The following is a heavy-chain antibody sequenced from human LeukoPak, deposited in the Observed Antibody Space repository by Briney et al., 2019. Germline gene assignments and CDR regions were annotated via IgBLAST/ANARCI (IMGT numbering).Heavy chain of an antibody. CDR3: ARGQTTVTN. D-gene: IGHD4-17*01. CDR2: IKQDGSEK. J-gene: IGHJ4*01. Sequence: GGSLRLSCAASGFTLSSYWMSWVRQAPGKGLEWVANIKQDGSEKYYVDSVKGRFTISRDNAKNSLYLQMNSLRAEDTAVYFCARGQTTVTNWGHGTLVTVSP. V-gene: IGHV3-7*03. CDR1: GFTLSSYW.